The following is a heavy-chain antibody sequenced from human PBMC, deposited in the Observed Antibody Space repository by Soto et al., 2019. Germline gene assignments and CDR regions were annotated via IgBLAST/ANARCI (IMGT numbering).Heavy chain of an antibody. CDR2: MNPTNGNA. V-gene: IGHV1-8*01. J-gene: IGHJ5*02. CDR3: ARAVGIAVTGLDL. CDR1: GYNFPSFN. D-gene: IGHD6-19*01. Sequence: QERLVQSGAELRRPGASVKISCRASGYNFPSFNVNWVRQASGQGPEWLGWMNPTNGNAAFARDFQGRVTMTRDLSTDTAYLELGGLSSGDTAIYYCARAVGIAVTGLDLWGPGTDVTVS.